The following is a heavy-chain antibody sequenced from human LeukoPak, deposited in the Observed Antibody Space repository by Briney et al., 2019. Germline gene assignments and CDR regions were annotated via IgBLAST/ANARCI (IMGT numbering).Heavy chain of an antibody. V-gene: IGHV4-38-2*02. D-gene: IGHD7-27*01. CDR2: VYRSGTT. CDR1: GYSISSGYH. Sequence: SETLSLTCVVSGYSISSGYHWGWIRQHPGKGLEWIGSVYRSGTTYYDPSFKSRVTISVDTSKNQISLEVRSVTAADTAMYYCARENWVFDYWGQGILVTVSS. J-gene: IGHJ4*02. CDR3: ARENWVFDY.